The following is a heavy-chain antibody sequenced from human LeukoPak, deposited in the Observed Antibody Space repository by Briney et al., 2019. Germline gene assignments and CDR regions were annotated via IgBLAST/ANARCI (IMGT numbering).Heavy chain of an antibody. Sequence: SETLSLTCTVSGGSMSSYYWSWIRQPPGKGLEWIGYIYYSGSTNYNPSLKSRVTISLDTSKIQFSLKLSSVTAADTAVYYCARSELLWFGGVNSGFDYWGQGTLVTVSS. V-gene: IGHV4-59*01. D-gene: IGHD3-10*01. CDR3: ARSELLWFGGVNSGFDY. CDR2: IYYSGST. J-gene: IGHJ4*02. CDR1: GGSMSSYY.